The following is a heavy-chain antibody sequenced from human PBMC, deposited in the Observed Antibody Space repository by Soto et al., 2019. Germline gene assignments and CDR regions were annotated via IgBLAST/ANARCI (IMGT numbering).Heavy chain of an antibody. D-gene: IGHD6-19*01. J-gene: IGHJ5*02. CDR3: ARQWLGRFDP. V-gene: IGHV4-39*01. CDR2: IYYSGST. Sequence: SETLSLTCTVSGGSISSSSYYWGWIRQPPGKGLEWIGSIYYSGSTYYNPSLKSRVTISVDTSKNQFSLKLSSVTAADTAVYYCARQWLGRFDPWGQGTLVTVSS. CDR1: GGSISSSSYY.